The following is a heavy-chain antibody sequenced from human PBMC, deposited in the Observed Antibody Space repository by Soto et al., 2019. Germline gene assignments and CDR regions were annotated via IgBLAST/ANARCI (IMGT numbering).Heavy chain of an antibody. CDR3: AKDKHDSSGYFTQWY. CDR1: GFTFSSYA. V-gene: IGHV3-23*01. D-gene: IGHD3-22*01. J-gene: IGHJ4*02. CDR2: ISGSGGST. Sequence: EVQLLESGGGLVQPRGSLRLSCAASGFTFSSYAMSWVRQAPGKGLEWVSAISGSGGSTYYADSVKGRFTISRDNSKNTLYLQMNSLRAEDTAVYYCAKDKHDSSGYFTQWYWGQGTLVTVSS.